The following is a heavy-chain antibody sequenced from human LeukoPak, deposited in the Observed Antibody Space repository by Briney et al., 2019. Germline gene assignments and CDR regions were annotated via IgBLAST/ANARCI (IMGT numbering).Heavy chain of an antibody. V-gene: IGHV4-61*02. Sequence: SQTLSLTCTVSGGSISSGSYYWSWIRQPAGKGLEWIGRIYTSGSTNYNPSLKSRVTMSVDTSKNQFSLKLSSVTAADTAVYYCARDSRGGFRFGGSSVNWYFDLWGRGTLVTVSS. CDR1: GGSISSGSYY. CDR3: ARDSRGGFRFGGSSVNWYFDL. J-gene: IGHJ2*01. CDR2: IYTSGST. D-gene: IGHD1-26*01.